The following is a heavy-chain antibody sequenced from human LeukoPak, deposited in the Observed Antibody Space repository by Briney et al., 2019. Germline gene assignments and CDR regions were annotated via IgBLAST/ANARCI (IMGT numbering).Heavy chain of an antibody. V-gene: IGHV3-7*01. J-gene: IGHJ4*02. D-gene: IGHD3-3*01. CDR3: ARVGLRFLEWYYFDY. CDR1: GFTFSSYW. Sequence: GGSLRLSCAASGFTFSSYWMSWVRQAPGKGLEWVANIKQDGSEKYYVDSVKGRFTISRDNAKNSLYLQMNSLRAEDTAVYYCARVGLRFLEWYYFDYWGQGTLVTVSS. CDR2: IKQDGSEK.